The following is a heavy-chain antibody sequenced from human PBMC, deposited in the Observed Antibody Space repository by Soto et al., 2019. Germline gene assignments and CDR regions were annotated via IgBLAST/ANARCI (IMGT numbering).Heavy chain of an antibody. CDR2: ISYDGSNK. D-gene: IGHD1-26*01. CDR3: ARDKWELLRRGPIDY. V-gene: IGHV3-30-3*01. CDR1: GFTFSSYA. Sequence: PGGSLRLSCAASGFTFSSYAMHWVRQAPGKGLEWVAVISYDGSNKYYADSVKGRFTISRDNSKNTLYLQMNSLRAEDTAVYYCARDKWELLRRGPIDYWGQGTLVTVSS. J-gene: IGHJ4*02.